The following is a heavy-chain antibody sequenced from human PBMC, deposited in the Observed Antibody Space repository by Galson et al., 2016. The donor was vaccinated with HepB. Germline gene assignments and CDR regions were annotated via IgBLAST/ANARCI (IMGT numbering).Heavy chain of an antibody. J-gene: IGHJ3*01. V-gene: IGHV5-51*01. CDR2: IYTGDSDT. Sequence: QSGAEVKKPGESLQISCQASGYSFTSYWIGWVRQMPGKGLGWMGIIYTGDSDTRYSPSFQGQATISVDKSINTAYLQWRSLKASDTAMYYCASPYYDTSPWGLNGFDLWGQGTMVTVSS. CDR1: GYSFTSYW. CDR3: ASPYYDTSPWGLNGFDL. D-gene: IGHD3-22*01.